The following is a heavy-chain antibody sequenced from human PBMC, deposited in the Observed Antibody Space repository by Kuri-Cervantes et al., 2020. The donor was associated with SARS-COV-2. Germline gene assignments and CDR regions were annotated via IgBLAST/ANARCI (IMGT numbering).Heavy chain of an antibody. D-gene: IGHD1-1*01. V-gene: IGHV1-46*01. Sequence: ASVKVSCKASGGTFSSYAISWVRQAPGQGLEWMGIINPSGGSTSYAQKFQGRVTMTRDTSTSTVYTELSSLRSEDTAVYSCARGPTGDAFDIWGQGTMVTVSS. CDR2: INPSGGST. J-gene: IGHJ3*02. CDR3: ARGPTGDAFDI. CDR1: GGTFSSYA.